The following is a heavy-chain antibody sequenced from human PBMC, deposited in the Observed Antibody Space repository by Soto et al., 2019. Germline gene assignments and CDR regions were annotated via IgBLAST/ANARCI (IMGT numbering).Heavy chain of an antibody. V-gene: IGHV3-23*01. CDR1: GFTFRGYA. CDR2: IGGSGDST. J-gene: IGHJ4*02. CDR3: AREYSSSSPNFDY. Sequence: QPGGSLRLSCAASGFTFRGYAMSWVRQSPGKGLEWVSGIGGSGDSTHYADSVKGRFTISRDTSRDTLYLQMNSLRAEDTAVYYCAREYSSSSPNFDYWGQGTLVTVSS. D-gene: IGHD6-6*01.